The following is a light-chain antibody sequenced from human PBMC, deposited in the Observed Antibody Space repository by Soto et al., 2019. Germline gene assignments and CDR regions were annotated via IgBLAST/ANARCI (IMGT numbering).Light chain of an antibody. J-gene: IGKJ2*01. CDR3: QQYSSSPRT. Sequence: EIVLTQSPGTLSLSPGERATLSCRASQSVSSTYLAWYQQKPGQAPRLLIYGASSRATAIPDRFSGSGSGTDFTLTISRLAPEDFAVYYCQQYSSSPRTFGQGTKLEIK. V-gene: IGKV3-20*01. CDR2: GAS. CDR1: QSVSSTY.